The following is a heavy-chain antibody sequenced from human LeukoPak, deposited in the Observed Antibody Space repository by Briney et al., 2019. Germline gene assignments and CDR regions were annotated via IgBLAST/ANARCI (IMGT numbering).Heavy chain of an antibody. CDR1: GFTFSSYG. Sequence: GRSLRLSCAASGFTFSSYGMYWVRQAPGKGLEWVAVISYDGSNKDYADSVKGRFTISRDNSKNTLYLQMSSLRAEDTAIYYCARDGPPRSPTSGWFDPWGQGTLVTVSS. V-gene: IGHV3-30*03. D-gene: IGHD2-15*01. J-gene: IGHJ5*02. CDR3: ARDGPPRSPTSGWFDP. CDR2: ISYDGSNK.